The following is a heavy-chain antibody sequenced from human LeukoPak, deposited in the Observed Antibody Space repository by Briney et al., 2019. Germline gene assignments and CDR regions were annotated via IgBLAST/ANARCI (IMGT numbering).Heavy chain of an antibody. Sequence: SETLSLTCTVSGGSISSSSYYWGWIRQPPGKGLEWIGYIYYSGSTNYNPSLKSRVTISVDTSKNQFSLKLSSVTAADTAVYYCARAERGYSGYDHDAFDIWGQGTMVTVSS. CDR3: ARAERGYSGYDHDAFDI. D-gene: IGHD5-12*01. CDR2: IYYSGST. CDR1: GGSISSSSYY. V-gene: IGHV4-61*05. J-gene: IGHJ3*02.